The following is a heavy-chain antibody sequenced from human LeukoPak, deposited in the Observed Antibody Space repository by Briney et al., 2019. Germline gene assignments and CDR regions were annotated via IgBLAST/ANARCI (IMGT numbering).Heavy chain of an antibody. J-gene: IGHJ6*03. CDR3: AREVVPTARNYHKYYMDV. V-gene: IGHV4-4*07. D-gene: IGHD2-2*01. CDR2: IYTSGNT. CDR1: GGSISSYY. Sequence: SETLSLTCADSGGSISSYYWSWIRQPAGKGLEWIGRIYTSGNTNYAPSLKSRVTMSVDTSKNQFSLNLSSVTAADTAMYYCAREVVPTARNYHKYYMDVWGKGTTVTVSS.